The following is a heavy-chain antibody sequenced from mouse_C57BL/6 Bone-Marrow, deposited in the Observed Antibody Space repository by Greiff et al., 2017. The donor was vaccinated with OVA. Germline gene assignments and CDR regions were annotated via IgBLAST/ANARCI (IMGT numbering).Heavy chain of an antibody. CDR2: ISYDGSN. CDR1: GYSITSGYY. J-gene: IGHJ1*03. V-gene: IGHV3-6*01. D-gene: IGHD1-1*01. Sequence: EVQLQESGPGLVKPSQSLSLTCSVTGYSITSGYYWNWIRQFPGTKLEWMGSISYDGSNNYNPSLKNRIPITRDTSKNQFFLKLNSVTTEDTATYYCAREGVITTVVATKYFDVWGTGTTVTVSS. CDR3: AREGVITTVVATKYFDV.